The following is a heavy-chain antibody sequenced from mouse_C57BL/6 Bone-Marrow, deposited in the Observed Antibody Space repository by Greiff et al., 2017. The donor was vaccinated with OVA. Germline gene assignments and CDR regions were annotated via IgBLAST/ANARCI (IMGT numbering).Heavy chain of an antibody. CDR3: ARHGCAY. Sequence: EVHLVESGGGLVQPGGSLKLSCAASGFTFSDYGMAWVRQAPRQGPEWVAFLSNLAYSIYYADTVTGRFTISRENAKNTLCLEMSSLRSEDTAMYYCARHGCAYWGQGTLVTVAA. CDR2: LSNLAYSI. J-gene: IGHJ3*01. CDR1: GFTFSDYG. V-gene: IGHV5-15*01.